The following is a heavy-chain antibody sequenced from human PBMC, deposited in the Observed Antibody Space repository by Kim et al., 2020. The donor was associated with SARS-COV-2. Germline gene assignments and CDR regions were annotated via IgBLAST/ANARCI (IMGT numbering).Heavy chain of an antibody. D-gene: IGHD3-10*01. CDR3: AREGLLWFGERDAFDI. Sequence: GGSLRLSCAASGFTFSSYGMHWVRQAPGKGLEWVAVISYDGSNKYYADSVKGRFTISRDNSKNTLYLQMNSLRAEDTAVYYCAREGLLWFGERDAFDIWG. CDR2: ISYDGSNK. CDR1: GFTFSSYG. J-gene: IGHJ3*02. V-gene: IGHV3-33*05.